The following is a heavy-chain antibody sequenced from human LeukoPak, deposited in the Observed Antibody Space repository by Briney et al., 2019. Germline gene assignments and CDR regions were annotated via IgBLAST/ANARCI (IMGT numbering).Heavy chain of an antibody. V-gene: IGHV3-30*02. CDR1: GFTFSSYG. CDR2: IRYDGSNK. D-gene: IGHD6-6*01. J-gene: IGHJ4*02. CDR3: AKEGTIAARGFYFDY. Sequence: GGSLRLSCAASGFTFSSYGVHWVRQAPGKGLEWVAFIRYDGSNKYYADSVKGRFTISRDNSKNTLYLQMNSLRAEDTAVYYCAKEGTIAARGFYFDYWGQGTLVTVSS.